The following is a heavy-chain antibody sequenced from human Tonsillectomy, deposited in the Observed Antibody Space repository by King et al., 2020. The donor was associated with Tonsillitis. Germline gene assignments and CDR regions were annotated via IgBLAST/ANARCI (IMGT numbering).Heavy chain of an antibody. D-gene: IGHD6-6*01. CDR2: INHSGST. CDR3: ARGLAARTYYYYMDV. J-gene: IGHJ6*03. Sequence: VQLQQWGAGLLKPSETLSLTCAVYGGSFSGYYWSWIRQPPGKGLEWIGEINHSGSTNYNPSLKSRVTISVDTSKNQFSLKLSSVTAADTAVYYCARGLAARTYYYYMDVWGKGTTVTVSS. CDR1: GGSFSGYY. V-gene: IGHV4-34*01.